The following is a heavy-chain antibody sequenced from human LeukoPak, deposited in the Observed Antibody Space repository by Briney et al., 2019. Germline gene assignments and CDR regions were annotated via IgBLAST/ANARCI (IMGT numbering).Heavy chain of an antibody. CDR1: GGSISSYY. D-gene: IGHD6-6*01. CDR3: ARSYSSSSPFDY. CDR2: IYTSGST. Sequence: SETLSLTCTVSGGSISSYYWSWIRQPAGKGLEWIGRIYTSGSTNYNPSLKSRVTMSVDTSENQFSLKLSSVTAADTAVYYCARSYSSSSPFDYWGQGTLVTVSS. V-gene: IGHV4-4*07. J-gene: IGHJ4*02.